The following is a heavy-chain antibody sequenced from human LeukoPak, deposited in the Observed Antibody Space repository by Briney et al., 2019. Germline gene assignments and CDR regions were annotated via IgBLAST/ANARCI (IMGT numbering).Heavy chain of an antibody. V-gene: IGHV1-3*01. D-gene: IGHD3-22*01. Sequence: GASVKVSCKASGYTFTSYDINWVRQAPGQRLEWMGWINAGNGNTKYSQKFQGRVTITRDTSASTAYMELSSLRSEDTAVYYCARPYYDSSGRSTYFDYWGQGTLVTVSS. CDR2: INAGNGNT. J-gene: IGHJ4*02. CDR1: GYTFTSYD. CDR3: ARPYYDSSGRSTYFDY.